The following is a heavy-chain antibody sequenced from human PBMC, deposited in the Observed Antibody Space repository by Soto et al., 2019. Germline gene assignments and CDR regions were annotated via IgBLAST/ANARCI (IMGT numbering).Heavy chain of an antibody. CDR1: GGTFSSYT. V-gene: IGHV1-69*02. D-gene: IGHD2-2*01. J-gene: IGHJ5*02. Sequence: SVKVSCKASGGTFSSYTISWVRQAPGQGLEWMGRIIPILGIANYAQKFQGRVTITADKSTSTAYMELSSLRSEDTAVYYCARGFPDAPARFDPWGQGTLVTVSS. CDR3: ARGFPDAPARFDP. CDR2: IIPILGIA.